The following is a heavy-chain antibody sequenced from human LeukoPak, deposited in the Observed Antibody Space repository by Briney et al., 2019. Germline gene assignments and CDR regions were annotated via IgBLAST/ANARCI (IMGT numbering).Heavy chain of an antibody. CDR2: IIPIFGTA. CDR1: GGTFSSYA. Sequence: SVKVSCKASGGTFSSYAISWVRQAPGQGLEWMGGIIPIFGTANNAQKFQGRVTITADESTSTAYMELSSLRSEDTAVYYCARGLGIAAMSYFDYWGQGTLVTVSS. V-gene: IGHV1-69*01. D-gene: IGHD2-2*01. CDR3: ARGLGIAAMSYFDY. J-gene: IGHJ4*02.